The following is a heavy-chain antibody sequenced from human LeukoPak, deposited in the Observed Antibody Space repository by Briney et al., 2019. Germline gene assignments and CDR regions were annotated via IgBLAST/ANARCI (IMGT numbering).Heavy chain of an antibody. J-gene: IGHJ3*02. Sequence: SETLSLTRAVYGGSFSGYYWSWIRHPPGKGLEWVGETNQGGSTNYNPSLKSRVTISVDTSKNQFSLKLSSVTAAGTAVYYCARVLAKRITMIGAFDIWGQGTMVTVSS. CDR2: TNQGGST. V-gene: IGHV4-34*01. CDR3: ARVLAKRITMIGAFDI. D-gene: IGHD3-22*01. CDR1: GGSFSGYY.